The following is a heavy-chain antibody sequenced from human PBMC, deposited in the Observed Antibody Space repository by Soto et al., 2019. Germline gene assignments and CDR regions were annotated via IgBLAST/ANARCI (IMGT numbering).Heavy chain of an antibody. Sequence: PGESLKISCKGSGYSFNSYWIGWVRQMPGKGLEWMGIIFPDDSETKYSPSFQGHVTISVDKYINTAYLQWNSLRASDTAKYYCARWYSSGWYFHYYALNVWGQGTTVTVSS. V-gene: IGHV5-51*01. CDR1: GYSFNSYW. CDR2: IFPDDSET. J-gene: IGHJ6*02. CDR3: ARWYSSGWYFHYYALNV. D-gene: IGHD6-19*01.